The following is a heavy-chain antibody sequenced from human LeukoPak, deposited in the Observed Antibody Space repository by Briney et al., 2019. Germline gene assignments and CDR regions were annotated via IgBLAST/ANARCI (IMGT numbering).Heavy chain of an antibody. Sequence: PSETLSLTCTVSGGSISSGDYYWSWIRQPPGKGLEWIGYIYHSGSTYYNPSLKSRVTISVDRSKNQFSLKLSSVTAADTAVYYCAREPPRRPFNYDILTGYGFRTRAVDVSDLWGRGTLVTVSS. CDR3: AREPPRRPFNYDILTGYGFRTRAVDVSDL. CDR2: IYHSGST. V-gene: IGHV4-30-2*01. D-gene: IGHD3-9*01. J-gene: IGHJ2*01. CDR1: GGSISSGDYY.